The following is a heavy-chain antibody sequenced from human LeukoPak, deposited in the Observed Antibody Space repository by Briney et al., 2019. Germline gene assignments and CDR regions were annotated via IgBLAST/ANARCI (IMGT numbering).Heavy chain of an antibody. CDR2: INSDGSST. CDR1: GFTFSSYW. J-gene: IGHJ4*02. CDR3: AKQGYSNSVSYFDH. Sequence: GGSLRLSCAASGFTFSSYWMHWVRQAPGKGLVWVSRINSDGSSTSYADSVKGRFTISRDNAKNTLYLQMNSLRAEDTAVYCCAKQGYSNSVSYFDHWGQGALVSVSS. V-gene: IGHV3-74*01. D-gene: IGHD6-6*01.